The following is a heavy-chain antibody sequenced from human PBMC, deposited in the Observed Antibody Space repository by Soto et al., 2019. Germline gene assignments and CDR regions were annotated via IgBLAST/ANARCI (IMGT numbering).Heavy chain of an antibody. V-gene: IGHV4-59*01. J-gene: IGHJ5*02. CDR3: ARDPSPMTTVTTVST. Sequence: SETLSLTCTVSGGSISSYYWSWIRQPPGKGLEWIGYIYYSGSTNYNPSLKSRVTISVDTSKNQFSLKLSSVTAADTAVYYCARDPSPMTTVTTVSTWGQGTLVTVSS. CDR1: GGSISSYY. CDR2: IYYSGST. D-gene: IGHD4-17*01.